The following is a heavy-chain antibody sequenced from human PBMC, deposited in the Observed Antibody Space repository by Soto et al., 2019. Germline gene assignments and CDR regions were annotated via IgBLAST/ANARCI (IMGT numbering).Heavy chain of an antibody. Sequence: SETLSLTCTVSGGSITNYYWSWIRQPPGKGLEWIGYVYHSGTTNYNPSLQSRVTTSLDRSKNQFSLEVRSVTAADTAVYYCARGPVSMIRGVLISGQPSYYFDCWGQGILVTVSS. CDR1: GGSITNYY. V-gene: IGHV4-59*01. CDR2: VYHSGTT. J-gene: IGHJ4*02. CDR3: ARGPVSMIRGVLISGQPSYYFDC. D-gene: IGHD3-10*01.